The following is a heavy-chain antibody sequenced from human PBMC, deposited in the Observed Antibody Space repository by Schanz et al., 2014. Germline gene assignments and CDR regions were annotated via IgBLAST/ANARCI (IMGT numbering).Heavy chain of an antibody. D-gene: IGHD3-10*01. CDR3: TKGRFGELSAFDI. V-gene: IGHV3-23*04. CDR2: ISGSGGST. J-gene: IGHJ3*02. Sequence: VRLVESGGGVVQPGRSLRLSCAASGFTLSSYGMHWVRQAPGKGLEWVSAISGSGGSTYYADSVKGRFTISRDNSKNTLYLQMNSLRAEDTAVYYCTKGRFGELSAFDIWGRGTMXTVSS. CDR1: GFTLSSYG.